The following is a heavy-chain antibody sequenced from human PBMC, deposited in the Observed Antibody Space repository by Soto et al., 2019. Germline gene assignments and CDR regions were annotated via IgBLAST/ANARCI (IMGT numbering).Heavy chain of an antibody. CDR2: TYYRSKWYN. V-gene: IGHV6-1*01. D-gene: IGHD6-19*01. J-gene: IGHJ6*02. Sequence: SQTLSLTCAISGDSVSSNSAAWNWIRQSPSRGLEWLGRTYYRSKWYNDYAVSVKGRITINPDTSKNQFSLQLNSVTPEDTAVYYCARYQRIAVAGTKYYYYGMDVWGQGTTVTVSS. CDR1: GDSVSSNSAA. CDR3: ARYQRIAVAGTKYYYYGMDV.